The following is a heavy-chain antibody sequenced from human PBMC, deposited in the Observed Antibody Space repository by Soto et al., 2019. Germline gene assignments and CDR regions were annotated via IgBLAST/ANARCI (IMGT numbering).Heavy chain of an antibody. CDR2: ISESGGST. CDR3: AKRSPYSSGWYSPIFDY. CDR1: GFSFSDYA. Sequence: GGSLRLSCAASGFSFSDYAMSWVRQAPGKGLEWVSVISESGGSTHYADSVRGRFTVSRDNSKNSLSLRMNSLRDEDTAVYFCAKRSPYSSGWYSPIFDYWGQGTLVTVSS. J-gene: IGHJ4*02. V-gene: IGHV3-23*01. D-gene: IGHD6-13*01.